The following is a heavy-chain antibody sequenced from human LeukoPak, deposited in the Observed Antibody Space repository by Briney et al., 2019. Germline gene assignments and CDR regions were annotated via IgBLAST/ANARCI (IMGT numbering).Heavy chain of an antibody. D-gene: IGHD5-18*01. CDR1: GGSISRYY. Sequence: PSESLSLTCTVSGGSISRYYWNWIRQPPGKGLEWIGYIYYSGSTNYNPSLKSRVAISVDTSKNQFSLKLTSVTAADTAGYYCARHGYGYVSAFDIWGQRTMVTVSS. CDR2: IYYSGST. J-gene: IGHJ3*02. V-gene: IGHV4-59*01. CDR3: ARHGYGYVSAFDI.